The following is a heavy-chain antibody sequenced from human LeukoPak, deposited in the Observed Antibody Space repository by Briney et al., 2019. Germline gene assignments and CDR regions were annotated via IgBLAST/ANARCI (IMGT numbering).Heavy chain of an antibody. CDR3: ARAYGGNSQHFQY. CDR1: GYSISSGYY. V-gene: IGHV4-38-2*02. D-gene: IGHD4-23*01. J-gene: IGHJ1*01. Sequence: SETLSLTCTVSGYSISSGYYWGWIRQPPGKGLEWIGSMYHSGSTYYNPSLKSRVTISVDTSKNQFSLKLTSVTAADTAVYYCARAYGGNSQHFQYWGQGTLVTVSS. CDR2: MYHSGST.